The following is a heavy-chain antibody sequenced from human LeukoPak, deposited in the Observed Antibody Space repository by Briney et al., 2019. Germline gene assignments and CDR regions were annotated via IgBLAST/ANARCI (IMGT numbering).Heavy chain of an antibody. Sequence: SETLSLTCTVSGYSLSNGYYWGWIRQPPGKGLEWVGSISHRGSTYYNPSLRSRITISLDRSKQKFSLKLTSVTAADTAVYFCARGAEYYAIWRGYAGYSDYWGQEISVTVSS. D-gene: IGHD3-3*01. J-gene: IGHJ4*02. CDR1: GYSLSNGYY. V-gene: IGHV4-38-2*02. CDR2: ISHRGST. CDR3: ARGAEYYAIWRGYAGYSDY.